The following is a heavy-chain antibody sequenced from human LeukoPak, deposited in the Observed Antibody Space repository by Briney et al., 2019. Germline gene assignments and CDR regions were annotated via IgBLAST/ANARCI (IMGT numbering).Heavy chain of an antibody. CDR1: GYTFTSYD. CDR3: ARAVGDFWSGYYLYYFDY. V-gene: IGHV1-8*03. D-gene: IGHD3-3*01. J-gene: IGHJ4*02. CDR2: MNPNSGNT. Sequence: GASVKVSCKASGYTFTSYDINWVRQATGQGLEWMGWMNPNSGNTGYAQKFQGRVTITRNTSISTAYMELSSLRSEDTAVYYCARAVGDFWSGYYLYYFDYWGQGTLVTVSS.